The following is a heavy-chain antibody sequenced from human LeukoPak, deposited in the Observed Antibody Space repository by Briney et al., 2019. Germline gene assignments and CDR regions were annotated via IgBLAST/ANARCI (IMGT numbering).Heavy chain of an antibody. J-gene: IGHJ4*02. CDR3: ARFPGIAAAGTFDY. CDR1: GGSFSGYY. Sequence: SETLSLTCAVYGGSFSGYYWSWIRQPPGKGLEWIGEINHSGSTNYNPSLKSRVTISVDTSKNQFSLKLSSVTAADTAVYYCARFPGIAAAGTFDYWGQGTLVTVSS. CDR2: INHSGST. D-gene: IGHD6-13*01. V-gene: IGHV4-34*01.